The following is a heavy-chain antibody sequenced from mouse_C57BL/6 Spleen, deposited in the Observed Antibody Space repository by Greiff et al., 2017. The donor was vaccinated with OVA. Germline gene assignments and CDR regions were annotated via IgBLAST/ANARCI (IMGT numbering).Heavy chain of an antibody. V-gene: IGHV5-9-1*02. J-gene: IGHJ3*01. D-gene: IGHD2-3*01. CDR1: GFTFSSYA. CDR2: ISSGGDYI. Sequence: EVKLQESGEGLVKPGGSLKLSCAASGFTFSSYAMSWVRQTPEKRLEWVAYISSGGDYIYYADTVKGRFTISRDNARNTLYLQMSSLKSEDTAMYYCTREADGYFHWGQGTLVTVSA. CDR3: TREADGYFH.